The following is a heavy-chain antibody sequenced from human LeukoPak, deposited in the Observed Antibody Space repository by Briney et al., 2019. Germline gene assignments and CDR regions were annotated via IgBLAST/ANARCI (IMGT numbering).Heavy chain of an antibody. D-gene: IGHD3-22*01. J-gene: IGHJ4*02. Sequence: GASVQVSCKTSGYTFTSYYIHWLRQAPGQGFEWLGWSDPNSGATKYEHFQGRVTMTWDTSIDTAYMELTRLTSDDTAMYYCARAKPYDNNGYSPELRYWGQGTLVTVS. V-gene: IGHV1-2*02. CDR2: SDPNSGAT. CDR3: ARAKPYDNNGYSPELRY. CDR1: GYTFTSYY.